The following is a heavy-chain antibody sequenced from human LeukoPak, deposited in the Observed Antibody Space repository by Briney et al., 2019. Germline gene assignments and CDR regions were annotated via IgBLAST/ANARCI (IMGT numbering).Heavy chain of an antibody. CDR1: GYTFTGYY. CDR2: ISAYNGNT. J-gene: IGHJ5*02. CDR3: ARVTGIVGATSNWFDP. V-gene: IGHV1-18*04. D-gene: IGHD1-26*01. Sequence: ASVKVSCKTSGYTFTGYYMHWVRQAPGQGLEWMGWISAYNGNTNYAQKLQGRVTMTTDTSTSTAYMELRSLRSDDTAVYYCARVTGIVGATSNWFDPWGQGTLVTVSS.